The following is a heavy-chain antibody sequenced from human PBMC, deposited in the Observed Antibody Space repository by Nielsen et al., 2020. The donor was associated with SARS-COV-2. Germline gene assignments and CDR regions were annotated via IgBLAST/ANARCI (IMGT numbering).Heavy chain of an antibody. CDR3: VIVTAALAFDP. Sequence: ASVKVSCKASGYTSTNFHIHWVRQAPGQSLERMGWIHVGSGNTKYSPRFQGRVTFTSDTSATTALMELSSLKSEDTAVYFCVIVTAALAFDPWGQGTLVTVSS. CDR2: IHVGSGNT. J-gene: IGHJ5*02. D-gene: IGHD3-16*02. CDR1: GYTSTNFH. V-gene: IGHV1-3*01.